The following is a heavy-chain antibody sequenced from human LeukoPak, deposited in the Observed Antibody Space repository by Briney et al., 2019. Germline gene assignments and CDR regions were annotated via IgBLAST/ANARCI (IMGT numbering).Heavy chain of an antibody. CDR3: ARLNIAARGPGLQYYYYYYMDV. CDR1: GGTFSSYA. CDR2: IIPIFGTA. D-gene: IGHD6-6*01. V-gene: IGHV1-69*05. J-gene: IGHJ6*03. Sequence: ASVKVSCKASGGTFSSYAISWVRQAPGQGLEWMGGIIPIFGTANYAQKFQGRVTITTDESTSTAYMELSSLRSEDTAVYYCARLNIAARGPGLQYYYYYYMDVWGKGTTVTVSS.